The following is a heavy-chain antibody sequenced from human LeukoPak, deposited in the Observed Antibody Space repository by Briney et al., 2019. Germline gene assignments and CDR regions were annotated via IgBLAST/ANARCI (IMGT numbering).Heavy chain of an antibody. J-gene: IGHJ4*02. V-gene: IGHV4-38-2*02. CDR2: FYHSGST. CDR1: GYSISSGYY. CDR3: ARDHGSGDYLDY. D-gene: IGHD3-10*01. Sequence: PSETLSLTCAVSGYSISSGYYWGWIRQPPGKGLEWIGSFYHSGSTYYNPSLKSRVTISVDTSKNHFSLRLSSVTAADTAVYYCARDHGSGDYLDYWGQGTLVTVSS.